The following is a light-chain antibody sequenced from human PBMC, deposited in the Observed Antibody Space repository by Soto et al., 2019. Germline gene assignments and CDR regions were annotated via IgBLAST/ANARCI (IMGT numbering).Light chain of an antibody. CDR3: QHYDTYPLT. CDR2: DAS. CDR1: QNIDSW. J-gene: IGKJ1*01. Sequence: DIQMAQSPSTLSASVGDRVTITCRASQNIDSWLVWYQHKPGKAAKVLIYDASSLETGVPSRFSGSGSGTAFSLALSSLRPDDFATYYCQHYDTYPLTFGQGNKVEIK. V-gene: IGKV1-5*01.